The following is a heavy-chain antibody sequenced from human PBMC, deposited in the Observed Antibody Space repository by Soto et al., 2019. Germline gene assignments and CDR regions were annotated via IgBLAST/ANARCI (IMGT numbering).Heavy chain of an antibody. CDR1: GFTFSSYG. Sequence: QVQLVESGGGVVQPGRSLRLSCAASGFTFSSYGMHWVRQAPGKGLEWVAVISYDGSNKYYADSVKGRFTISRDNSKNTLYLQMNSLRAEDTAVYYCAKECRIAAAGTCFDCWGQGTLVTVSS. CDR3: AKECRIAAAGTCFDC. D-gene: IGHD6-13*01. J-gene: IGHJ4*02. V-gene: IGHV3-30*18. CDR2: ISYDGSNK.